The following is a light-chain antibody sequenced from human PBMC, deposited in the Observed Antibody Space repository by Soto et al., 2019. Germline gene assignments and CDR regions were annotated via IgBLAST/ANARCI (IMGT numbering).Light chain of an antibody. V-gene: IGLV1-44*01. CDR3: ALWDDSLNVA. J-gene: IGLJ3*02. Sequence: QAVLTQPPSASGNPGQRVTISCSGSSSNIGTKTVNCYQLFPGPAPKLLIYTDNQLPSGVPGRFSGSRSGTSASLAISGLQSEDEADYYCALWDDSLNVAFGGGTQLTVL. CDR1: SSNIGTKT. CDR2: TDN.